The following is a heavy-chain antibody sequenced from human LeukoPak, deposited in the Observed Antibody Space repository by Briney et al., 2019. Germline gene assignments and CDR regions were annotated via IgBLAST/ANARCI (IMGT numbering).Heavy chain of an antibody. D-gene: IGHD4-17*01. J-gene: IGHJ4*02. V-gene: IGHV4-39*01. CDR1: GGSISSSSYY. Sequence: SETLSLTCTVSGGSISSSSYYWGWIRQPPGKGLEWIGSIYYSGSTYYNPSLKSRVTISVDTSKNQFSLKLSSVTAADTAVYYCARGESNDYGDYVDDYWGQGTLVTVSS. CDR2: IYYSGST. CDR3: ARGESNDYGDYVDDY.